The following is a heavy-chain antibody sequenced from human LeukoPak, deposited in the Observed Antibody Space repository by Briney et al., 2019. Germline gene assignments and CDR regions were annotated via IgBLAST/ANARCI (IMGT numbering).Heavy chain of an antibody. CDR2: ISSDGTTM. CDR3: ATPLDYFDGSGYHQGGD. V-gene: IGHV3-11*01. D-gene: IGHD3-22*01. Sequence: GGSLRLSCAVSGFSFSDFYMSWIRQAPGKGLEWVSYISSDGTTMYYADSVKGRFTVSRDNAKNSLYLQMNSLRAEDTAVYYCATPLDYFDGSGYHQGGDWGQGTLVTVSS. J-gene: IGHJ4*02. CDR1: GFSFSDFY.